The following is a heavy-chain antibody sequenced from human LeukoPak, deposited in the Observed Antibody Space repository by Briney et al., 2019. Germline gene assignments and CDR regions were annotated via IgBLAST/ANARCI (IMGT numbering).Heavy chain of an antibody. CDR1: GGSISSSSYY. CDR2: IYYSGST. J-gene: IGHJ6*02. D-gene: IGHD3-10*01. Sequence: KPSETLSLTCTVSGGSISSSSYYWGWIRQPPGKGLEWIGSIYYSGSTYYNPSLKSRVTISVDTSKNQFSLKLSSVTAADTAVYYCASVLLWFGGLSSMDVWGQGTTVTVSS. CDR3: ASVLLWFGGLSSMDV. V-gene: IGHV4-39*07.